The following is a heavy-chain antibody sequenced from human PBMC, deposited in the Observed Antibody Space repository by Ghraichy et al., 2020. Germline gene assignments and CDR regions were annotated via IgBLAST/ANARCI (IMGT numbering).Heavy chain of an antibody. V-gene: IGHV3-23*01. D-gene: IGHD1-7*01. Sequence: SLRLSCVASGFTFSDYAMSWVRQTPGKGLEWVSGISGSGSGTYYADSVRGRFTISRDNSKNTLFLHMRRLRAEDTAVYFCAKALLIGGTSPPSDYWGQGTLVTVSS. CDR1: GFTFSDYA. J-gene: IGHJ4*02. CDR3: AKALLIGGTSPPSDY. CDR2: ISGSGSGT.